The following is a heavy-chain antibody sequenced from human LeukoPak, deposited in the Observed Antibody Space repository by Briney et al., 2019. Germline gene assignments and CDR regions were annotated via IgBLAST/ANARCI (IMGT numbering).Heavy chain of an antibody. CDR2: ISGSGGST. CDR3: ARPNQSKYGNWFDP. V-gene: IGHV3-23*01. J-gene: IGHJ5*02. D-gene: IGHD1-14*01. Sequence: GGSLRLSCAASGFTFSSYAMSWVRQAPGKGLEWVSAISGSGGSTYYADSVKGRFTISRDNSKSTLYLQMNSLRAEDTAVYYCARPNQSKYGNWFDPWGQGTLVTVSS. CDR1: GFTFSSYA.